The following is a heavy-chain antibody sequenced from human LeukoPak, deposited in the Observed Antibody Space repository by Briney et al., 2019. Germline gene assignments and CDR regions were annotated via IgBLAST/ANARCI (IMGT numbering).Heavy chain of an antibody. CDR1: GFTFSSYA. Sequence: GGSLRLSCAASGFTFSSYAMSWVRQAPGKGLEWVSAISGSGGSTYYADSVKGRFTISRDNSKNTLYLQMNSLRAEDPAVYYCAKDRGSYVYQHWGQGTLVTVSS. V-gene: IGHV3-23*01. CDR3: AKDRGSYVYQH. J-gene: IGHJ1*01. D-gene: IGHD1-26*01. CDR2: ISGSGGST.